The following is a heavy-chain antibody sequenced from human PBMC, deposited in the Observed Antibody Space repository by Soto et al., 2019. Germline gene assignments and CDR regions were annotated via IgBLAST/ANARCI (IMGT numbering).Heavy chain of an antibody. CDR3: GRQPGHCDSTTCFGYYTVDV. J-gene: IGHJ6*02. CDR2: IYFSASK. D-gene: IGHD2-2*01. CDR1: GGSISSRSNS. V-gene: IGHV4-39*01. Sequence: QLQLQESGPRLVKPSETLSLTCSVSGGSISSRSNSWGWIRQPPGKGLEWIGTIYFSASKHYNPSPERRAAISADTPNNQLSLRLSSVAAADTAVYYCGRQPGHCDSTTCFGYYTVDVWGQGTTVTVS.